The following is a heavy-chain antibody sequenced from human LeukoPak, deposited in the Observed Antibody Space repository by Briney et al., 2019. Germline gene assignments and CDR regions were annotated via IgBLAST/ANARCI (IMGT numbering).Heavy chain of an antibody. CDR1: GYTFTGYY. D-gene: IGHD3-10*01. V-gene: IGHV1-2*02. CDR3: ARRGSGSYVLDY. J-gene: IGHJ4*02. CDR2: INPNSGGT. Sequence: ASVKVSCEASGYTFTGYYMHWVRQAPGQGLEWMGWINPNSGGTNYARKFQGRVTMTRDTSISTAYMELSRLRSDDTAVYYCARRGSGSYVLDYWGQGTLVTVSS.